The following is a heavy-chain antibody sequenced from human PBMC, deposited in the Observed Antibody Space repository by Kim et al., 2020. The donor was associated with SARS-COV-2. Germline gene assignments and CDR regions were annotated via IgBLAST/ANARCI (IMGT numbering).Heavy chain of an antibody. V-gene: IGHV3-43*01. CDR1: GFTFDDYT. Sequence: GGSLRLSCAASGFTFDDYTMYWVRQGPGKGLEWVSLISWDSGTAYYADSVEGRFTISRDNSRNSLFLQMNSLTTEDTAFYYCAKVASPYDSSSYYLDSWGQGTLVTVSS. CDR2: ISWDSGTA. D-gene: IGHD3-22*01. J-gene: IGHJ4*02. CDR3: AKVASPYDSSSYYLDS.